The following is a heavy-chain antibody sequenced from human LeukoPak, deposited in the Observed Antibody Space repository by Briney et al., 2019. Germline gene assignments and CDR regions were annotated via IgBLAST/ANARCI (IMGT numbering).Heavy chain of an antibody. CDR1: GYTFTSYG. J-gene: IGHJ3*02. Sequence: GASVKVSCKASGYTFTSYGISWVRQAPGQGLEWMGWISAYNGNTNYAQKLQGRVTMTTDTSTSTAYMELTNLRSDDTAIYYCARPSRTTVVTRGAFDIWGQGTMVTVSS. CDR3: ARPSRTTVVTRGAFDI. CDR2: ISAYNGNT. D-gene: IGHD4-23*01. V-gene: IGHV1-18*01.